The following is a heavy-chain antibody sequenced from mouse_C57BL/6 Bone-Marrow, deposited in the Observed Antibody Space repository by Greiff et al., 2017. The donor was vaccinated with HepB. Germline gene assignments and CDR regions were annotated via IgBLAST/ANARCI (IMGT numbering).Heavy chain of an antibody. V-gene: IGHV1-50*01. Sequence: QVQLQQPGAELVKPGASVKLSCKASGYTFTSYWMQWVKQRPGQGLEWIGEIDPSDSYTNYNQKFKGKATLTVDTSSSTAYMQLSSLTSEDSAVYYCARLGDYDGVDYWGQGTTLTVSS. CDR3: ARLGDYDGVDY. D-gene: IGHD2-4*01. J-gene: IGHJ2*01. CDR2: IDPSDSYT. CDR1: GYTFTSYW.